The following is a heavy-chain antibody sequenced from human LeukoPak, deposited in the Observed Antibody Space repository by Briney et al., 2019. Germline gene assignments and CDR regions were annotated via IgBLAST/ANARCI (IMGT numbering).Heavy chain of an antibody. CDR3: ARSLPYGTTWYGRSDF. Sequence: GGSLRLSCAASGLTFSSHWMHWVRQAPGKRLEWVANIRQDGDTKYYVDSVKGRFTISRDNAMNSLYLQMNSLRAEDTAIYYCARSLPYGTTWYGRSDFWGQGTLVTVSS. J-gene: IGHJ4*02. D-gene: IGHD6-13*01. CDR1: GLTFSSHW. V-gene: IGHV3-7*03. CDR2: IRQDGDTK.